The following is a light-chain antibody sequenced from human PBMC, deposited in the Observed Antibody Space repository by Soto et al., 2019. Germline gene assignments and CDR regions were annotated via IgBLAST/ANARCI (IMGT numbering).Light chain of an antibody. CDR3: ELSSSLPGT. CDR2: AAS. V-gene: IGKV1-39*01. Sequence: DIQMTQSPSSLSASVGDRVTITCRASQSISSYLNWYQQKPGKAPKLLIYAASSLQSGVPSRFSGSGSGTDFTLTISSLQPEDFATYYCELSSSLPGTFGQGTKV. J-gene: IGKJ1*01. CDR1: QSISSY.